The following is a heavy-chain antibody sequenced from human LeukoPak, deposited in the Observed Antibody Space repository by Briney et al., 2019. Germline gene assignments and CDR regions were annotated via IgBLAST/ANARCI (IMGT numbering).Heavy chain of an antibody. Sequence: PGGSLRLSCAASGFTFSRYSMNWVRQAPGKGLEWVSSISGSSIYKYYADSVKGRFTISRDNAKNSLYLQMNSLRAEDTAVYYCAKVPLVGAHAGPPIDYWGQGTLVTVSS. CDR1: GFTFSRYS. CDR3: AKVPLVGAHAGPPIDY. V-gene: IGHV3-21*01. D-gene: IGHD1-26*01. CDR2: ISGSSIYK. J-gene: IGHJ4*02.